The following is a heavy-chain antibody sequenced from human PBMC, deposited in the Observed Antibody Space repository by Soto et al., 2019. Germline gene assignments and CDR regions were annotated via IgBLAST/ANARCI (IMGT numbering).Heavy chain of an antibody. J-gene: IGHJ4*02. CDR1: GLSLNNYA. CDR3: SDWRAGGPVNLDH. Sequence: PGGSLRLSCVVSGLSLNNYAIAWVRHAPGKGLEFVSTIDVLDGAWYSDSVRGRLAISRDVSRNTVYPQMSSLRVEDTAIYFCSDWRAGGPVNLDHWGPGTRVTVSS. V-gene: IGHV3-23*01. CDR2: IDVLDGA. D-gene: IGHD2-15*01.